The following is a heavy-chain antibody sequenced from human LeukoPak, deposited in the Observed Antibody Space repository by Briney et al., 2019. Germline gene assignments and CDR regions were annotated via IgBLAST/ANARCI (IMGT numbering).Heavy chain of an antibody. V-gene: IGHV4-34*01. CDR2: INHSGST. CDR3: ARVRILRFLEWLLKDAFDI. D-gene: IGHD3-3*01. J-gene: IGHJ3*02. Sequence: PSETLSLTCAVYGGSFSGYYWSWIRQPPGKGLEWIGEINHSGSTNYNPSLKSRVTISVDTSKNQFSLKLSSVSAADTAVYYCARVRILRFLEWLLKDAFDIWGQGTMVTVSS. CDR1: GGSFSGYY.